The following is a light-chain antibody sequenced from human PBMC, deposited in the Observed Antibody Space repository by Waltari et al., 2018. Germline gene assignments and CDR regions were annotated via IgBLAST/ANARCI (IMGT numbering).Light chain of an antibody. CDR3: QHRSNWPAS. V-gene: IGKV3-11*01. CDR1: ESFGSY. Sequence: FVLTHSPAPLSLSRGDRATLPGRASESFGSYLAWYQQTPGLAPRLLIYDASNRATGIPARFSGSGSGTDFTLTISSLEPEDVAVYYCQHRSNWPASFGQGTKVEIE. J-gene: IGKJ2*01. CDR2: DAS.